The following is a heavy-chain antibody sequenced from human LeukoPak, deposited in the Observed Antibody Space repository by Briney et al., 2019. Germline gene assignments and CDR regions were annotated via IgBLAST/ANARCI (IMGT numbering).Heavy chain of an antibody. Sequence: ASVKVSCKASGYTFTSYYMHWVRQAPGQGLEWMGIINPSGGSTSYAQKFQGRVTMTRDMSTSTVYMELSSLRSEDTAVYYCARGSGNSGWYGDYYYMDVWGKGTTVTVSS. CDR1: GYTFTSYY. J-gene: IGHJ6*03. CDR2: INPSGGST. CDR3: ARGSGNSGWYGDYYYMDV. D-gene: IGHD6-19*01. V-gene: IGHV1-46*01.